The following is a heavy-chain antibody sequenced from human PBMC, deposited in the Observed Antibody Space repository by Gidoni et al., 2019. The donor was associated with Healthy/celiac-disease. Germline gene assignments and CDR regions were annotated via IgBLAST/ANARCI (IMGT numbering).Heavy chain of an antibody. V-gene: IGHV3-23*01. CDR1: GFTLSSYA. D-gene: IGHD2-21*01. CDR2: LSGSGGST. CDR3: AKDCAGCYYYYMDV. Sequence: EVQLLESGGGLVQPGGSLRLSCAASGFTLSSYAMSWVRQAPGKGLEWVSALSGSGGSTYYADSVKGRFTISRDNSKNTLYLQMNSLRAEDTAVYYCAKDCAGCYYYYMDVWGKGTTVTVSS. J-gene: IGHJ6*03.